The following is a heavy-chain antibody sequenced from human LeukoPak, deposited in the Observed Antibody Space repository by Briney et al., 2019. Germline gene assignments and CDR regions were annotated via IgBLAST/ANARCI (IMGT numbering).Heavy chain of an antibody. CDR3: ARGAAVYFDY. CDR1: GFTFSDYA. CDR2: ISGSATST. D-gene: IGHD6-13*01. V-gene: IGHV3-23*01. Sequence: PGGSLRLSCAASGFTFSDYAMCWIRQAPGQGLEWVSTISGSATSTYYADSVKGRFTISRDNSRNTIYLQMHGLRAEDTAVYYCARGAAVYFDYWGQGTLVTVSS. J-gene: IGHJ4*02.